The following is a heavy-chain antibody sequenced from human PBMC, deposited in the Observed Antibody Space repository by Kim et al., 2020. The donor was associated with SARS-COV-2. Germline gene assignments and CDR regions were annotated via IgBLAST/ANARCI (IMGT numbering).Heavy chain of an antibody. CDR1: GFTFSSHA. V-gene: IGHV3-23*01. CDR3: AKEHPETGFADY. J-gene: IGHJ4*02. D-gene: IGHD3-9*01. CDR2: ISNNGGNT. Sequence: GGSLRLSCAASGFTFSSHAMSWVRQAPGEGLEWVSAISNNGGNTYYADSMRDRFTISRDNSKNALYLQMNSLRAEDTAVYYCAKEHPETGFADYWGQGSLVTVSS.